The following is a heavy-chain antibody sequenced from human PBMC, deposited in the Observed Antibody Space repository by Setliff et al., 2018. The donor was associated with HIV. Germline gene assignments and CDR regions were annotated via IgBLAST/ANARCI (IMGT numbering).Heavy chain of an antibody. Sequence: PSETLSLTCTVSGGSVSGYFWSWIRQPPGRGLEWIGYIYYDGTTYSNPSLKSQLTISVDTSKNQFSLKLSSVTAADTAVYYCARGPSINTIRARGYYMDVWAKGTTVTVSS. CDR3: ARGPSINTIRARGYYMDV. D-gene: IGHD3-10*01. J-gene: IGHJ6*03. V-gene: IGHV4-59*08. CDR1: GGSVSGYF. CDR2: IYYDGTT.